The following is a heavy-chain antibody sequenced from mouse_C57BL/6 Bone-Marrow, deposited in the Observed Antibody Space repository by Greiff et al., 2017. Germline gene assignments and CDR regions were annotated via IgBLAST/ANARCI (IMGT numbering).Heavy chain of an antibody. J-gene: IGHJ2*01. Sequence: EVNLVESGGDLVKPGGSLKLSCAASGFTFSSYGMSWVRQTPDKRLEWVATISSGGSYTYYPDRVQGRFTISRDNAKNTLYLQMSSLKSEDTAMYYCARQGTGTDYWGQGTTLTVSS. V-gene: IGHV5-6*01. CDR2: ISSGGSYT. D-gene: IGHD4-1*01. CDR1: GFTFSSYG. CDR3: ARQGTGTDY.